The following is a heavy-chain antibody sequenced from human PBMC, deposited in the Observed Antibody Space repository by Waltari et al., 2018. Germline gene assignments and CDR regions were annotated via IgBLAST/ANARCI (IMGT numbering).Heavy chain of an antibody. J-gene: IGHJ4*02. CDR3: VRGFSTSPSSY. CDR1: GFTFGSFW. Sequence: EVQLVESGGGLVQPGESLRLSCAASGFTFGSFWMHWVRQVSGKGLVWVSRISDGGSRIGYADSVKGRFTISRDNAKNTLYLQMNRLRGDDTAVYYCVRGFSTSPSSYWGQGALVTVSS. D-gene: IGHD2-2*01. V-gene: IGHV3-74*01. CDR2: ISDGGSRI.